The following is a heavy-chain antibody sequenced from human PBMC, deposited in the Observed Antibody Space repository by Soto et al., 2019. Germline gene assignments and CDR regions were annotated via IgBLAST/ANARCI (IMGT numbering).Heavy chain of an antibody. CDR1: GFTFSSYG. Sequence: GGSLRLSCAASGFTFSSYGMHWVRQAPGKGLEWVAVISYDGSNKYYADSVKGRFNISRDNSKNTLYLQMNSLRAEDTAVYYCATIESGSSTYYFDYWGQGTLVTVSS. CDR2: ISYDGSNK. D-gene: IGHD1-26*01. J-gene: IGHJ4*02. CDR3: ATIESGSSTYYFDY. V-gene: IGHV3-30*03.